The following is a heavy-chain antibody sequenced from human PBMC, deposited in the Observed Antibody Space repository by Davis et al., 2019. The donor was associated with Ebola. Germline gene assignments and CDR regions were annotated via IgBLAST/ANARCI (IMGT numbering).Heavy chain of an antibody. Sequence: GESLKISCAASGFTFSSYSMNWVRQAPGKGLEWVSSISSSSSYIYYADSVKGRFTISRDNAKNSLYLQMNSLRAEDTAVYYCARVYSGTYSLDYWGQGTLVTVSS. CDR2: ISSSSSYI. CDR1: GFTFSSYS. J-gene: IGHJ4*02. CDR3: ARVYSGTYSLDY. V-gene: IGHV3-21*01. D-gene: IGHD1-26*01.